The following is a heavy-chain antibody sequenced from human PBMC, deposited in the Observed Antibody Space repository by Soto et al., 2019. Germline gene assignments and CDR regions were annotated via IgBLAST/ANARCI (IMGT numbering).Heavy chain of an antibody. CDR2: IYYSGST. J-gene: IGHJ6*02. CDR3: AREGAVRGLARKTDIGYGMDV. CDR1: GGSISSGGYY. Sequence: LSLTCTVSGGSISSGGYYWSWIRQHPGKGLEWIGYIYYSGSTYYNPSLKSRVTISVDTSKNQFSLKLSSVTAADTAVYYCAREGAVRGLARKTDIGYGMDVWGQGTTVTVSS. D-gene: IGHD3-10*01. V-gene: IGHV4-31*03.